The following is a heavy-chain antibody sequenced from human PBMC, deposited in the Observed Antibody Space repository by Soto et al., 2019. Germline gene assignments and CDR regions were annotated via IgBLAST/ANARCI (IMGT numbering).Heavy chain of an antibody. CDR3: ARGSGGFGAFDN. Sequence: SETLSLTCTVSGGSISSYYWSWIRQPPGKGLEWIGYIYYSGSTNYNPSLKSRVTISVDTNKNQFSLKLSSVTAADTAVYYCARGSGGFGAFDNWGQGTMVTVSS. V-gene: IGHV4-59*01. CDR1: GGSISSYY. D-gene: IGHD3-10*01. J-gene: IGHJ3*02. CDR2: IYYSGST.